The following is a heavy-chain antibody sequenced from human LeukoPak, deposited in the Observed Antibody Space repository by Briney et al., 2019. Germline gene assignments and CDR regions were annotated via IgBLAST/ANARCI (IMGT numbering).Heavy chain of an antibody. J-gene: IGHJ4*02. CDR2: IIPIFGIA. CDR3: AREIPLLGYCSSTSCYSYYFDY. CDR1: GGTFRSYA. D-gene: IGHD2-2*01. Sequence: SVKVSCKASGGTFRSYAISWVRQAPGQGLEWMGGIIPIFGIANSAQKFQGRVTITADESTSTAYMELSSLRSEDTAVYYCAREIPLLGYCSSTSCYSYYFDYWGQGTLVTVSS. V-gene: IGHV1-69*01.